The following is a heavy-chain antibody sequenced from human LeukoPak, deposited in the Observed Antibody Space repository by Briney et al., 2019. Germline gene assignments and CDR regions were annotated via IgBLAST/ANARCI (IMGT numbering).Heavy chain of an antibody. CDR3: AKRDFDDYFDY. V-gene: IGHV3-23*01. D-gene: IGHD3-9*01. Sequence: GGSLRLSCAASGFTFSSYSMRWVRQAPGKGLEWVSGISGSGGSTYYGDSVKGRFTISRDNSKNMLYLQMNSLRAEDTAVYYCAKRDFDDYFDYWGQGTLVTVSS. CDR2: ISGSGGST. J-gene: IGHJ4*02. CDR1: GFTFSSYS.